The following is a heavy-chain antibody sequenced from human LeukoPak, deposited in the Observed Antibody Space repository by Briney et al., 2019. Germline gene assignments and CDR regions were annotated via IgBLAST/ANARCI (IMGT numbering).Heavy chain of an antibody. Sequence: PGGSLRLSFAASGFTFSSYSMTGVRQAPGKGLEWFSSIIISSSYIYYADSVKGRFTISRDNAKNSLYLQMNSPRAEDTAVYYCARAVAAYYYYYYYYMDVWGKGTTVTVSS. CDR3: ARAVAAYYYYYYYYMDV. V-gene: IGHV3-21*01. D-gene: IGHD2-21*01. J-gene: IGHJ6*03. CDR2: IIISSSYI. CDR1: GFTFSSYS.